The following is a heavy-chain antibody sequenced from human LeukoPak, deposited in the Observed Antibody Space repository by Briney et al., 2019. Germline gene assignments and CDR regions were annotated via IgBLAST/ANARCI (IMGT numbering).Heavy chain of an antibody. J-gene: IGHJ4*02. CDR2: IYYSGST. CDR1: GGSISSDY. D-gene: IGHD3-10*01. CDR3: ARARKLHYYGSGSYSEYYFDY. V-gene: IGHV4-59*01. Sequence: SETLSLTCTVSGGSISSDYWSWIRQPPGKGLEWIGYIYYSGSTNYNPPLTSRVTILVETSKNHCSLKLSSVPAADPAVYYCARARKLHYYGSGSYSEYYFDYWGQGTLVTVSS.